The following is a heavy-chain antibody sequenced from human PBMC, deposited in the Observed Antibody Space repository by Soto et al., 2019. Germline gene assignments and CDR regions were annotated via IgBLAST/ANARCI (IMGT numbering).Heavy chain of an antibody. D-gene: IGHD6-6*01. Sequence: SETLSLTCTVSGGSITSGAYYWTWIRQPPGKGLEWIGYIYFSGSTYYNPSFQSRLTISVDTSKNQFSLKLNSVTAADTAVYYCARGSFSSTSSWFDPWGQGTLVTVPQ. CDR2: IYFSGST. CDR3: ARGSFSSTSSWFDP. CDR1: GGSITSGAYY. J-gene: IGHJ5*02. V-gene: IGHV4-31*03.